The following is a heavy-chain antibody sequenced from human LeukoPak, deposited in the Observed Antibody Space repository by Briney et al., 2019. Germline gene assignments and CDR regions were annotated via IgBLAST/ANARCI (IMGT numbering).Heavy chain of an antibody. CDR1: GGSISSYY. CDR2: IYYSGST. CDR3: ARLWGRFGVVIIPQYYFDY. D-gene: IGHD3-3*01. Sequence: SETLSLTCTVSGGSISSYYWSWIRQPPGKGLEWIGSIYYSGSTYYNPSLKSRVTISVDTSKNQFSLKLSSVTAADTAVYYCARLWGRFGVVIIPQYYFDYWGQGTLVTVSS. V-gene: IGHV4-39*01. J-gene: IGHJ4*02.